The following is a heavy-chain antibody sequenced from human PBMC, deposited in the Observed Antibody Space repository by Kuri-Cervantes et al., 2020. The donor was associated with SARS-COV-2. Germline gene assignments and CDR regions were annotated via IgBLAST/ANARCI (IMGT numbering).Heavy chain of an antibody. CDR2: ISSSSTTI. CDR3: ARVGGNDFWSDYLDY. CDR1: GFTFSSYG. D-gene: IGHD3-3*01. Sequence: GESLKISCAASGFTFSSYGMQWVRQAPGKGLEWISHISSSSTTIYYADSVEGRFTVSRDNARNSVYLQMDSLRAADTAVCYCARVGGNDFWSDYLDYWGQGILVTVSS. V-gene: IGHV3-48*01. J-gene: IGHJ4*02.